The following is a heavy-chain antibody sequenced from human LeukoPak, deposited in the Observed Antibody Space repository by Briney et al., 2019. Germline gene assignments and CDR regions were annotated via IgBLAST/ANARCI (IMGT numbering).Heavy chain of an antibody. D-gene: IGHD3-10*01. CDR1: GFTFSSYW. V-gene: IGHV3-7*01. Sequence: PGGSLRLSCAASGFTFSSYWMSWVRQAPGKGLEWVANIKQDGSEKYYVDSVKGRFTISRDNAKSSLYLQMNSLRAEDTAVYYCARSRGARGVIIIPGDYWGQGTLVTVSS. CDR2: IKQDGSEK. J-gene: IGHJ4*02. CDR3: ARSRGARGVIIIPGDY.